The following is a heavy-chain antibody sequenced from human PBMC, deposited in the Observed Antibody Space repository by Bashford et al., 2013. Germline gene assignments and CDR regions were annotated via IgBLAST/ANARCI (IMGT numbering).Heavy chain of an antibody. V-gene: IGHV2-70*04. Sequence: SGPTLVKPTQTLTLTCTFSGFSLSTSGMRVSWIRQPPGKALEWLARIDWDDDKFYSTSLKTRLTISKDTSKNQVVLTMTNMDPVDTATYYCARIQGGYDFGDAFDIWGQGTMVTVSS. J-gene: IGHJ3*02. CDR3: ARIQGGYDFGDAFDI. CDR2: IDWDDDK. CDR1: GFSLSTSGMR. D-gene: IGHD5-12*01.